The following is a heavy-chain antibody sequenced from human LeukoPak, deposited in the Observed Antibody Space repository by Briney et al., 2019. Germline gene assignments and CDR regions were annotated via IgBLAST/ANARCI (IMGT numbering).Heavy chain of an antibody. J-gene: IGHJ5*02. Sequence: SETLSLICTVSGGSISSYYWSWIRQPPGKGLEWIGYIYYSGSTNYNPSLKSRVTISVDTSKNQFSLKLSSVTAADTAVYYCARDYGRSSLWRGFFDPWGQGTLVTVSS. CDR3: ARDYGRSSLWRGFFDP. V-gene: IGHV4-59*01. CDR1: GGSISSYY. D-gene: IGHD3-10*01. CDR2: IYYSGST.